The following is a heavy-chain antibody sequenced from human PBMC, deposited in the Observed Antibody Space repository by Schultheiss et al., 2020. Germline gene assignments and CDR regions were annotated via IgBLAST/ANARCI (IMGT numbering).Heavy chain of an antibody. D-gene: IGHD2-21*02. CDR2: SNAGNGNT. CDR1: GYTFTSYA. Sequence: GESLKISCKASGYTFTSYAMHWVRQAPGQRLEWMGWSNAGNGNTKYSQEFQGRVTITADKSTSTAYMELSSLRSEDTAVYYCASETGTICGGDCYSDYWGQGTLVTVAS. CDR3: ASETGTICGGDCYSDY. J-gene: IGHJ4*02. V-gene: IGHV1-3*02.